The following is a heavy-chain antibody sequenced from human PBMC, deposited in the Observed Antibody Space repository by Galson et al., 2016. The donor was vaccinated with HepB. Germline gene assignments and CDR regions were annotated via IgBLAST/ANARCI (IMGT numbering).Heavy chain of an antibody. CDR1: GFTFSDYY. CDR3: EARGGYYAIYFYGMDV. D-gene: IGHD3-3*01. V-gene: IGHV3-11*06. Sequence: SLRLSCAASGFTFSDYYMTWIRQAPGKGLEWVSYIGTDSSYTVYADSVKGRFTISRDNAENSVYLQMNSLTAEDSGVYYCEARGGYYAIYFYGMDVWGQGTSVTVSS. CDR2: IGTDSSYT. J-gene: IGHJ6*02.